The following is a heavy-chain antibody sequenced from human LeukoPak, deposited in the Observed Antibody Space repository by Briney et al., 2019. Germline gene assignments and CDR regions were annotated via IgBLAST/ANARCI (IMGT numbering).Heavy chain of an antibody. CDR1: GFTFNKYA. CDR3: ARYCNGGDCYSGYDY. J-gene: IGHJ4*02. V-gene: IGHV3-64*01. CDR2: ISTSGDST. D-gene: IGHD2-15*01. Sequence: PGGSLRLSCAASGFTFNKYALHWVRQAAGKGLEYVSAISTSGDSTYYANSVKGRFTISRDNSKNTLYLQTGSLRAEDMAVYYCARYCNGGDCYSGYDYWGQGTLVTVSS.